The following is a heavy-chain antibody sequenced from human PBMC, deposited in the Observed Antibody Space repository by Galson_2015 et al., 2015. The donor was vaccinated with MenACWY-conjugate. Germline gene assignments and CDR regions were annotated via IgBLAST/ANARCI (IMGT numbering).Heavy chain of an antibody. J-gene: IGHJ3*02. CDR2: INPNSGGT. D-gene: IGHD2-2*01. CDR3: ARGGHYCSSTSCGDAFDI. V-gene: IGHV1-2*04. CDR1: GCTFTGYY. Sequence: SVKVSCKASGCTFTGYYMHWVRQAPGQGLEWMGWINPNSGGTNYAQKFQGWVTMTRDTSISTAYMELSRLRSDDTAVYYCARGGHYCSSTSCGDAFDIWGQGTMVTVSS.